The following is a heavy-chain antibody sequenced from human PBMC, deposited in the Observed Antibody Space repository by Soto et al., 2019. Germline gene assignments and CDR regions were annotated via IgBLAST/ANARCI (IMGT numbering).Heavy chain of an antibody. D-gene: IGHD2-21*02. CDR2: ISLDGSKK. CDR3: TKGRRDGGDPSPEYDY. V-gene: IGHV3-30*18. CDR1: GFTFSSYA. J-gene: IGHJ4*02. Sequence: VGSLRLSCAASGFTFSSYAMHWVRQAPGKGLEWVAAISLDGSKKYYADSVKGRFTISRDNSKNTLFLQVNSPRAEDTAVYYCTKGRRDGGDPSPEYDYWGQGTLVTVSS.